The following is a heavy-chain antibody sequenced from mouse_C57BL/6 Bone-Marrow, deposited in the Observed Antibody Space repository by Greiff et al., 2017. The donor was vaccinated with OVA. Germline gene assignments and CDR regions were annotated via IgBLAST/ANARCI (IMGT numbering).Heavy chain of an antibody. J-gene: IGHJ1*03. Sequence: EVKLVESGEGLVKPGGSLKLSCAASGFTFSSYAMSWVRQTPEKRLEWVAYISSGGDYIYYADTVKGRFTISRDNTRNTLYLQISSLKSEDTAMYYCTRGYYNWYFDVWGTGTTVTVSS. CDR3: TRGYYNWYFDV. CDR2: ISSGGDYI. CDR1: GFTFSSYA. D-gene: IGHD2-3*01. V-gene: IGHV5-9-1*02.